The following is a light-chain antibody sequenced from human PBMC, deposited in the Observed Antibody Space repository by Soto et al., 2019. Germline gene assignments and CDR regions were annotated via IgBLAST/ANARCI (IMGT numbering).Light chain of an antibody. V-gene: IGKV3-20*01. CDR3: QQHDILPIT. J-gene: IGKJ5*01. CDR1: QSVSTNN. Sequence: IVLTQSPGTLSSSPGERATLSCRASQSVSTNNLAWYQQRPGQAPRLLISGASRRATGIPDRFSGAGSGTDFTLTISRLEPEDFALYYCQQHDILPITFGQGTRLEI. CDR2: GAS.